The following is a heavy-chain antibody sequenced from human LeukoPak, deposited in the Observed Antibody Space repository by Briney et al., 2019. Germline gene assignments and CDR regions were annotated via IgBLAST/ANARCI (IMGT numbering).Heavy chain of an antibody. CDR1: GFNFDAAG. CDR3: AELGITMIGGV. CDR2: IRIDGTTT. Sequence: GGSLSLSCVSSGFNFDAAGMHWVRQVPGKGLEWVAFIRIDGTTTYYADSVKGRFTISRDNAKNSLYLQMNSLRAEDTAVYYCAELGITMIGGVWGKGTTVTISS. V-gene: IGHV3-30*02. J-gene: IGHJ6*04. D-gene: IGHD3-10*02.